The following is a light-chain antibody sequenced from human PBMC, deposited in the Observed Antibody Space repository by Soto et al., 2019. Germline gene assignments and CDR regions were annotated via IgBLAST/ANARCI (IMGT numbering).Light chain of an antibody. V-gene: IGKV3-15*01. J-gene: IGKJ2*01. CDR1: QSVRSN. CDR3: QQYTNWLPYT. Sequence: EIVMTQSPATLSVSPGERATLSCRASQSVRSNLAWYQQKPGQAPRLLIYGASTRATGIPARFSGSGSGTEFTLAISSLQSEDFAVYYCQQYTNWLPYTFGQGTKLEIK. CDR2: GAS.